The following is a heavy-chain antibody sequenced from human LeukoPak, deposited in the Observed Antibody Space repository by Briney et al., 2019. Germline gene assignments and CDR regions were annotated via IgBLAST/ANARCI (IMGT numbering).Heavy chain of an antibody. CDR1: GYIFTGYY. Sequence: ASVKVSCKASGYIFTGYYINWVRQAPGQGVEWMGWINTNTGNPTYAQGFTGRFVFSLDTSVSTAYLQISSLKAEDTAVYYCARDYYDSSGQDYYYYYMDVWGKGTTVTVSS. V-gene: IGHV7-4-1*02. J-gene: IGHJ6*03. CDR3: ARDYYDSSGQDYYYYYMDV. CDR2: INTNTGNP. D-gene: IGHD3-22*01.